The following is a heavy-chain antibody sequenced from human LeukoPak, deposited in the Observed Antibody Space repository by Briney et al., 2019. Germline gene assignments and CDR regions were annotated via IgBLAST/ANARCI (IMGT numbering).Heavy chain of an antibody. CDR2: IYYSGST. V-gene: IGHV4-59*01. CDR1: GGSISSYY. D-gene: IGHD3-10*01. J-gene: IGHJ4*02. Sequence: SETLSLTCTVSGGSISSYYWSWIRQPPGKGLEWIGYIYYSGSTNYNPSLKSRVTISVDTSKNQFSLKLSSVTAADTAVYYCARECPSYGPGPRRYYFDYWGQGTLVTVSS. CDR3: ARECPSYGPGPRRYYFDY.